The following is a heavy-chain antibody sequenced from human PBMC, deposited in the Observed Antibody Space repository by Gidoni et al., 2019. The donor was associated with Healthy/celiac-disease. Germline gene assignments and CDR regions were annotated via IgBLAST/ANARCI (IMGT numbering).Heavy chain of an antibody. D-gene: IGHD2-2*01. J-gene: IGHJ6*03. CDR1: GFTFSSYD. Sequence: EVQLVESGGGLVQPGGSLRLSCAASGFTFSSYDMHWVRQATGKGMEWVSAMGNAGDTYYPGSVKGRFTISRENAKNSLYLQMNSLRAGDTAVYYCARGLDDCSSTSCPYYMDVWGKGTTVTVSS. CDR2: MGNAGDT. V-gene: IGHV3-13*01. CDR3: ARGLDDCSSTSCPYYMDV.